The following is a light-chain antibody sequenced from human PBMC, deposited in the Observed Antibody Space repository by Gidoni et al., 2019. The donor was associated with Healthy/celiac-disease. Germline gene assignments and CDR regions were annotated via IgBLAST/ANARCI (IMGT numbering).Light chain of an antibody. CDR1: QGISSY. CDR3: QQYYSYPWT. CDR2: AAS. V-gene: IGKV1-8*01. J-gene: IGKJ1*01. Sequence: AIRVPQSPSSLSASTGDRVTITCRASQGISSYLAWYQQKPGKAPKLLIYAASTLQSGVPSRFSGSGSGTDFTLTISCLQSEDFATYYCQQYYSYPWTFXQXTKVEIK.